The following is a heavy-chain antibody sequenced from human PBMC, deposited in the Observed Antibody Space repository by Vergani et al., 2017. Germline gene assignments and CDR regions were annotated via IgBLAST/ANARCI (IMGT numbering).Heavy chain of an antibody. CDR3: AKENRYCGGDCYSRDAFDI. CDR2: ISGSGGST. V-gene: IGHV3-23*01. CDR1: GFTFSSYA. Sequence: EVQLLESGGGLVQPGGSLRLSCAASGFTFSSYAMSWVRQAPGKGLEWVSAISGSGGSTYYADSVKGRFTISRDNSKNTLYLQMNSLRAEATAVYYCAKENRYCGGDCYSRDAFDIWGQGTMVTVSS. D-gene: IGHD2-21*02. J-gene: IGHJ3*02.